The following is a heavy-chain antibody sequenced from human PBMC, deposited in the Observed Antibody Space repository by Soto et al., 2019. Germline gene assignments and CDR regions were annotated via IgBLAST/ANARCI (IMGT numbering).Heavy chain of an antibody. Sequence: QVQLVQSGDKVRKPGSSVKVSCKASGYIFVNYGIAWVRQAPGQGLEGMGWISPYSGNTQYASKVQGRLTMTTDPSTSPAYMELGSLTSDDTAVYYCAMVDNYVTPTPQDVWGQGTTVTVSS. CDR1: GYIFVNYG. D-gene: IGHD3-16*01. CDR3: AMVDNYVTPTPQDV. V-gene: IGHV1-18*01. J-gene: IGHJ6*02. CDR2: ISPYSGNT.